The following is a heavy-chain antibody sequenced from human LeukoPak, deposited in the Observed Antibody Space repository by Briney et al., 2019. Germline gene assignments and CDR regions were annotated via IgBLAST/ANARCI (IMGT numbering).Heavy chain of an antibody. V-gene: IGHV3-7*01. D-gene: IGHD3-22*01. CDR1: GFTFSSYW. CDR2: IKQDGSQK. CDR3: ARDATMIVVVTPFDY. Sequence: GGSLRLSCVASGFTFSSYWMNWVRQAPGKGLEYVANIKQDGSQKYYVDSMKGRFTISRDNAKNSLYLQINSLRAEDTAVYYCARDATMIVVVTPFDYWGQGTLVTVSS. J-gene: IGHJ4*02.